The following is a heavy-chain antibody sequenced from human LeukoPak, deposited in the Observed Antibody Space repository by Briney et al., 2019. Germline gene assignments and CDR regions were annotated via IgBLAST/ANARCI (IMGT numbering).Heavy chain of an antibody. V-gene: IGHV3-48*03. CDR1: GFPFRSYE. CDR2: ISSSGSTI. Sequence: GALGLSCVASGFPFRSYEMNWVRQAPGKGLEWVSYISSSGSTIYYADSVKGRFTISRDNAKNSLYLQMNSLRAEDTAVYYCAELGITMIGGVWGKGTTVTISS. CDR3: AELGITMIGGV. J-gene: IGHJ6*04. D-gene: IGHD3-10*02.